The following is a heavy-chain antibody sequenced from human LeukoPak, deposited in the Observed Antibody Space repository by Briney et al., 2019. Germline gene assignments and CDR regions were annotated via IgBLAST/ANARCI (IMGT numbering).Heavy chain of an antibody. Sequence: PGGSLRLSCTVFGFTLTSYGIHWVRQAPGKGLEWVAVISHDGGTAHYAGSVKGRFTISRDTSKNTLYLQMNTMGPEDTAVYYCARDINWNYMDLWGQGTLVTVSS. CDR1: GFTLTSYG. CDR2: ISHDGGTA. V-gene: IGHV3-30-3*01. D-gene: IGHD1-1*01. CDR3: ARDINWNYMDL. J-gene: IGHJ4*02.